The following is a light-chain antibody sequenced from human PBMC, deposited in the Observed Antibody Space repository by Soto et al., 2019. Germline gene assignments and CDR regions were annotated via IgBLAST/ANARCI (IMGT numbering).Light chain of an antibody. V-gene: IGLV1-40*01. Sequence: SVLTQPPSVSGAPGQRVTISFTGSSSNIGAGYDVHWYQQLPGTAPKLVIYGTTNRPSGVPDRFSGSKSGTSASLAITGLQAEDEADYYCQSYDGTLSGSYVFGIGTKVTVL. CDR2: GTT. CDR3: QSYDGTLSGSYV. J-gene: IGLJ1*01. CDR1: SSNIGAGYD.